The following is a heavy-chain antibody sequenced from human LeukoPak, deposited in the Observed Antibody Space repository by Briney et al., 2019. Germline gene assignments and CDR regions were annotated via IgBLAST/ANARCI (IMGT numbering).Heavy chain of an antibody. CDR1: GFTFSSYW. Sequence: GGSLRLSCVGSGFTFSSYWMSWVRQAPGKGLEWVSSISYTGTYIYYADSVKGRFTISRDNAQNSLYLQMNSLRAEDTAIYYCVRDRGTYRPIDYWGQGTLVTVSS. D-gene: IGHD1-26*01. CDR3: VRDRGTYRPIDY. CDR2: ISYTGTYI. J-gene: IGHJ4*02. V-gene: IGHV3-21*04.